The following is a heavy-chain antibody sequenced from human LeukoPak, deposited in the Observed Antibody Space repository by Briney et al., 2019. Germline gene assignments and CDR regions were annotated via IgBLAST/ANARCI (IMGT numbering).Heavy chain of an antibody. CDR2: IYYSGST. V-gene: IGHV4-59*01. CDR3: AGAPPLLYSSSSLGAFDI. D-gene: IGHD6-13*01. CDR1: GGSISSYY. Sequence: SETLSLTCTVSGGSISSYYWSLIRQPPGKGLEWIGYIYYSGSTNYNPSLRSRVTISVDTSKNQFSLKLNSVTAADTAVYYCAGAPPLLYSSSSLGAFDIWGQGTMVTVSS. J-gene: IGHJ3*02.